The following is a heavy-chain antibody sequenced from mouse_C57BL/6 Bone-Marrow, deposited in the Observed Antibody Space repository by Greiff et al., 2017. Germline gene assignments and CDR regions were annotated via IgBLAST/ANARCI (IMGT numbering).Heavy chain of an antibody. CDR2: IWPGGGT. J-gene: IGHJ3*01. D-gene: IGHD2-4*01. CDR3: ARKRYDYDGFAY. V-gene: IGHV2-9-1*01. Sequence: QVQLQQSGPGLVAPSPCLSISCTVSGFSLTSYSIRWVRQPPGTGLEWLGVIWPGGGTNYYSALNSRPSTSKDNSKSQVFLKMNSLQTDDTARYYCARKRYDYDGFAYWGQGTLVTVSA. CDR1: GFSLTSYS.